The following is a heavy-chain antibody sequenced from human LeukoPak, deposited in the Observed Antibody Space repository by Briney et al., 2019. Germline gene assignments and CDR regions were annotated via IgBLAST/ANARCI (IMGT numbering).Heavy chain of an antibody. J-gene: IGHJ4*02. CDR1: GYTFTGYY. D-gene: IGHD6-19*01. V-gene: IGHV1-2*02. CDR3: ARDSGSGWYFFDY. Sequence: GASVKVSCKASGYTFTGYYMHWVRQAPGQGLEWIGWINPNSGGTNYAQKLQGRVTMTTDTSTSTAYMELRSLRSDDTAVYYCARDSGSGWYFFDYWGQGTLVTVSS. CDR2: INPNSGGT.